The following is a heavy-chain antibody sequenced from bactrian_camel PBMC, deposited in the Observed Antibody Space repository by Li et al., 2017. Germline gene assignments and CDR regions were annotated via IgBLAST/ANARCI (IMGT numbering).Heavy chain of an antibody. CDR2: ISYDGSTT. Sequence: HVQLVESGGGLVQPGGSLRLSCVVSGFAFSDYVMSWVRQAPGKGLEWMSSISYDGSTTYYADSVKGRFTISRDNAKNTVTLQMNSLKFEDTALYYCATVAGSFSDDYARARAYVYWGQGTQVTVS. D-gene: IGHD4*01. CDR3: ATVAGSFSDDYARARAYVY. CDR1: GFAFSDYV. V-gene: IGHV3-2*01. J-gene: IGHJ4*01.